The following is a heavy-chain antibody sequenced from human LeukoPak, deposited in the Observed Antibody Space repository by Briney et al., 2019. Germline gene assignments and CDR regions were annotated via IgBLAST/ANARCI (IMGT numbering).Heavy chain of an antibody. CDR2: IVVGSGNT. J-gene: IGHJ4*02. Sequence: GASVTVSCMASGFTFTSSAMQWVRPARGRRLECIGWIVVGSGNTNYAQKFQERVTITRDMSTSTAYMELSSLRSEDTAVYYCAAGGRAAGILDYWGQGTLVTVSS. D-gene: IGHD6-13*01. V-gene: IGHV1-58*02. CDR3: AAGGRAAGILDY. CDR1: GFTFTSSA.